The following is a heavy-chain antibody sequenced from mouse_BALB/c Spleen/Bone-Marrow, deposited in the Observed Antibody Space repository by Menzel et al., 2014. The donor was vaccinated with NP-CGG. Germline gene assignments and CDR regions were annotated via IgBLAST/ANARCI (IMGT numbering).Heavy chain of an antibody. D-gene: IGHD1-2*01. CDR3: ARDVGRLLFDY. V-gene: IGHV7-3*02. CDR1: GFTFTDFY. CDR2: IRNKASGYTT. J-gene: IGHJ2*01. Sequence: EVKLMESGGGLVQPGGSLRLSCEASGFTFTDFYMNWVRQPPGKALEWLGFIRNKASGYTTEYSASVKGRFTISRDNSQSILYLQMNTLRAEDSATYYCARDVGRLLFDYWGQGTTLTVSS.